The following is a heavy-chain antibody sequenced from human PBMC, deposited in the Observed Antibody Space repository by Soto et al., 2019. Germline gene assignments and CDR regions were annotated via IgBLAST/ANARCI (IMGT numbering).Heavy chain of an antibody. V-gene: IGHV3-73*01. CDR2: IRSRANNYAT. D-gene: IGHD6-19*01. J-gene: IGHJ4*02. Sequence: EVQLVESGGGLVQPGGSLMLSCAASGFTLSGSAIHWVRQASGKGLEWVARIRSRANNYATAYAASVKGRFTVSRDDSKNTAYLQMNSLKAEDTAVYYCTRLEAVAADYWGQGTLVTVSS. CDR3: TRLEAVAADY. CDR1: GFTLSGSA.